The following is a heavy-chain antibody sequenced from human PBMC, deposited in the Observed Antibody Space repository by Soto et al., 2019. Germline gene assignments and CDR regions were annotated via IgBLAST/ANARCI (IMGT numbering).Heavy chain of an antibody. V-gene: IGHV1-46*01. J-gene: IGHJ4*02. Sequence: QVQLVQSGAEVRKPGASVKVSCKASGYTFTNYYMHWVRQAPGQGLEWMGIINPSGGGTNYAQKFPGRVTMTRDTSTSILYMELSSLRSDDTAVYYCARGGNIAARPLDYWGQGTLVTVSS. CDR1: GYTFTNYY. CDR2: INPSGGGT. D-gene: IGHD6-6*01. CDR3: ARGGNIAARPLDY.